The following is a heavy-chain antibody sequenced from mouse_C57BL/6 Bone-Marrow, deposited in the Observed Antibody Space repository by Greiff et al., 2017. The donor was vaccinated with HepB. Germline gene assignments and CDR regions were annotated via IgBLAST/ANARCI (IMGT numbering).Heavy chain of an antibody. D-gene: IGHD2-2*01. J-gene: IGHJ2*01. CDR2: ISNGGGST. Sequence: EVQLVESGGGLVQPGGSLKLSCAASGFTFSDYYMYWVRQTPEKRLEWVAYISNGGGSTYYPDTVKGRFTISRDNAKNTLYLQMSRLKSEDTAMYYCARLPYGFYFDYWGQGTTLTVSS. V-gene: IGHV5-12*01. CDR1: GFTFSDYY. CDR3: ARLPYGFYFDY.